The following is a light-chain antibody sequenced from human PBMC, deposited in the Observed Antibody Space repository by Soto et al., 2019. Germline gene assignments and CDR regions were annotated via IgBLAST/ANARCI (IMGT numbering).Light chain of an antibody. V-gene: IGKV3-20*01. CDR1: QNVSSSY. Sequence: EIVLTQSPGTLSLSPGERATLSCRASQNVSSSYLAWYQQKPGQAPRLLIYGASSRATGIPDRFSGSGSGTDFTLTISRLEPEDFAVYYCQQYGSSPRGGFTFGPGTKVDIK. J-gene: IGKJ3*01. CDR3: QQYGSSPRGGFT. CDR2: GAS.